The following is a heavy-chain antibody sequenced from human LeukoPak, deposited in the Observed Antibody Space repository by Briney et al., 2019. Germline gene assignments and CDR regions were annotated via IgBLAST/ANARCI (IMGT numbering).Heavy chain of an antibody. CDR3: ARAAGSYSSSSGSYFDY. CDR1: GYTFTGYY. CDR2: INPNSGST. D-gene: IGHD6-6*01. V-gene: IGHV1-2*02. Sequence: GASVKVSCKASGYTFTGYYMHWVRQAPGQGLEWMGWINPNSGSTNYAQKFQGRVTMTRDTSISTAYMELSRLRSDDTAVYYCARAAGSYSSSSGSYFDYWGQGTLVTVSS. J-gene: IGHJ4*02.